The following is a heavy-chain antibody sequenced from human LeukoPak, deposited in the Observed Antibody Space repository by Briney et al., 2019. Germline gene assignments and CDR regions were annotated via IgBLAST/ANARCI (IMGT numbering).Heavy chain of an antibody. Sequence: GGSLRLSCAASGFTFDDYAMHWVRQAPGKGLEWVSGISWNSGSIGYADSVKGRFTISRDIAKNTLYLQMNSLRAEDTGVYYCAKDHYWSIDYWGRGTLVTVSS. V-gene: IGHV3-9*01. CDR2: ISWNSGSI. D-gene: IGHD3-3*01. CDR1: GFTFDDYA. J-gene: IGHJ4*02. CDR3: AKDHYWSIDY.